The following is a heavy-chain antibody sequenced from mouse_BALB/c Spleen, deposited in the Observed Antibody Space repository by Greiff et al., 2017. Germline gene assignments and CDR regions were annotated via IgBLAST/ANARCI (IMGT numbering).Heavy chain of an antibody. D-gene: IGHD2-10*02. Sequence: EVHLVESGGGLVQPGGSRKLSCAASGFTFSSFGMHWVRQAPEKGLEWVAYISSGSSTIYYADTVKGRFTISRDNPKNTLFLQMTSLRSEDTAMYYCARPLYGNYVGYAMDYWGQGTSVTVSS. V-gene: IGHV5-17*02. CDR2: ISSGSSTI. CDR3: ARPLYGNYVGYAMDY. CDR1: GFTFSSFG. J-gene: IGHJ4*01.